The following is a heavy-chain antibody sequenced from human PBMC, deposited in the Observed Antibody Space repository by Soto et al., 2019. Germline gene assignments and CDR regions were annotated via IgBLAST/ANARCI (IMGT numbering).Heavy chain of an antibody. CDR1: GGSIISSYW. J-gene: IGHJ5*02. CDR2: NYHSGST. CDR3: SSRLATILGWFDP. V-gene: IGHV4-4*02. Sequence: PSETLSLTCAVSGGSIISSYWCCWVRQPPGEGLEWIGENYHSGSTNYNPSLKSRVTISVDKSKNQFSLKLSSVTAADTAVYYCSSRLATILGWFDPWGQGTLVTVSS. D-gene: IGHD5-12*01.